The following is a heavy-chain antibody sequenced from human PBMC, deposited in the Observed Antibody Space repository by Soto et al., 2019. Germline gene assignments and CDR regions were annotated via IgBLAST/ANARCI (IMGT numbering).Heavy chain of an antibody. CDR2: IYSGGST. Sequence: EVQLVESGGGLVQPGGSLRLSCAASGFTVSTKYMSWVRQAPGKGLEWVSVIYSGGSTFYAYYGRGRFTISRDNSKNTVNLQINNLRAEETAVYYCAREPWAEDYWGQGTLVTVSS. CDR3: AREPWAEDY. V-gene: IGHV3-66*01. D-gene: IGHD3-16*01. CDR1: GFTVSTKY. J-gene: IGHJ4*02.